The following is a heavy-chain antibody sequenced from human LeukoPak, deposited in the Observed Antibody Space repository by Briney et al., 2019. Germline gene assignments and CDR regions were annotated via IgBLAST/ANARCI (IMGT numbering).Heavy chain of an antibody. J-gene: IGHJ5*02. CDR1: GFTVSSNY. CDR3: ARDEWGRYCSSTSCYRYNWFDP. V-gene: IGHV3-66*01. Sequence: GGSLRLSCAASGFTVSSNYMSWVRQAPGKGLEWVSVIYSGGSTYYADSVKGRFTISRDNSKNTLYLQMNSLRAEDTAVYYCARDEWGRYCSSTSCYRYNWFDPWGQGTLVTVSS. CDR2: IYSGGST. D-gene: IGHD2-2*02.